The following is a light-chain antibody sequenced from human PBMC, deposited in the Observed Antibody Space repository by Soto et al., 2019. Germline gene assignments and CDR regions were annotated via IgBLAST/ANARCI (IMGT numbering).Light chain of an antibody. J-gene: IGKJ1*01. CDR2: GAS. V-gene: IGKV3-15*01. CDR3: QHYNNWPPWT. CDR1: QSVSSN. Sequence: EIVMTQSPATLSVSPGERATLSCRASQSVSSNLVWYQQKPGQAPRLLIYGASTRVTGIPARFSGSGSGTEFTLTISSLQSEDFAVYYCQHYNNWPPWTFGQGTKVEIK.